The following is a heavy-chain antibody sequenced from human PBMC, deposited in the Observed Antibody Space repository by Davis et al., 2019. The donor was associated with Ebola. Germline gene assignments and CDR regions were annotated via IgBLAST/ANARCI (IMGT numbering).Heavy chain of an antibody. CDR2: IYYSGST. D-gene: IGHD4-23*01. V-gene: IGHV4-30-4*08. CDR3: ARVTPTTVVTRYYYYYYMDV. Sequence: PSETLSLTCTVSGGSISSSSYYWGWIRQPPGKGLEWIGYIYYSGSTYYNPSLKSRLTISLDTSKNQFSLNLSSVTAADTAVYYCARVTPTTVVTRYYYYYYMDVWGKGTTVTVSS. J-gene: IGHJ6*03. CDR1: GGSISSSSYY.